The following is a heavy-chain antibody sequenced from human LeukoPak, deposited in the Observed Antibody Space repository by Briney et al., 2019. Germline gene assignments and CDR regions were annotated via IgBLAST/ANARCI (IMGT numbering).Heavy chain of an antibody. CDR1: GGTFSSYA. D-gene: IGHD6-13*01. CDR2: IIPIFGTA. CDR3: ARALRVSTVVGAFDI. Sequence: SVKVSCKASGGTFSSYAISWVRQAPGQGLEWMGGIIPIFGTANYAQKFQGRVTITTDESTSTAYMELSSLRSEDTAVYYCARALRVSTVVGAFDIWGQGTMVTVSS. J-gene: IGHJ3*02. V-gene: IGHV1-69*05.